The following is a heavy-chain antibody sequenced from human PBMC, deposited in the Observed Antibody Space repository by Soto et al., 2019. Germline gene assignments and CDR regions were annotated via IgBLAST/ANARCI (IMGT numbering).Heavy chain of an antibody. J-gene: IGHJ6*03. CDR2: INPRGGST. D-gene: IGHD3-3*01. CDR3: ARDHSPKYYDFWSGNSNKNYYYYYYMDV. V-gene: IGHV1-46*03. CDR1: GYTFTSYY. Sequence: GASVKVSCKASGYTFTSYYMHWVRQAPGQGLEWMGIINPRGGSTSYAQKFQGRVTMTRDTSTSTVYMELSSLRSEDTAVYFCARDHSPKYYDFWSGNSNKNYYYYYYMDVWGKGTTVTVSS.